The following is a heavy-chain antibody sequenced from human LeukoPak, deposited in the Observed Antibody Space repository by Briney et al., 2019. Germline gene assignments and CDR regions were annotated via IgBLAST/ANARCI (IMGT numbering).Heavy chain of an antibody. CDR2: IIPIFGTA. V-gene: IGHV1-69*05. CDR1: GGAFSSYA. CDR3: ARRHPWEWEDAFDI. Sequence: SVKVSCKASGGAFSSYAISWVRQAPGQGLEWMGRIIPIFGTANYAQKFQGRVTITTDESTSTAYMELSSLRSEDTAVYYCARRHPWEWEDAFDIWGQGTMVTVSS. J-gene: IGHJ3*02. D-gene: IGHD1-26*01.